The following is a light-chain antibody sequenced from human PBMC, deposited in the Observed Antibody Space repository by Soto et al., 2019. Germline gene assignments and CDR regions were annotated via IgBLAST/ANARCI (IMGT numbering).Light chain of an antibody. CDR1: QSVSSSY. CDR3: QQYGSSPS. CDR2: GAS. Sequence: EIVLTQYPGTVSLSPGERATLSCRASQSVSSSYLAWYRQRPGQAPRLLIYGASIRATGIPDRFSGSGSGTDFTLTISRLEPEDFAVYYCQQYGSSPSFGPGTKVDIK. J-gene: IGKJ3*01. V-gene: IGKV3-20*01.